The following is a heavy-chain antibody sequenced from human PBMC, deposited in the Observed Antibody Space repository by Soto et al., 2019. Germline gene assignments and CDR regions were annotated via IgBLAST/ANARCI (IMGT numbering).Heavy chain of an antibody. CDR2: TYFRSKWYN. V-gene: IGHV6-1*01. CDR3: AKGDNLGPKTGYAFDP. Sequence: SHTLSLTCAISGDSVASHTASWNWIRQSPSRGLEWLGRTYFRSKWYNDYAVSVKSRIIINPDTSNNQFSLQLNSVTPEDTAVYFCAKGDNLGPKTGYAFDPWGQGIMVTVSS. J-gene: IGHJ5*02. D-gene: IGHD5-12*01. CDR1: GDSVASHTAS.